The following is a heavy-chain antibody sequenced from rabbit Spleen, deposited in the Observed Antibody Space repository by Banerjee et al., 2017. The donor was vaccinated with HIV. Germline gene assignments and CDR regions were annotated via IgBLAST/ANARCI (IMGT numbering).Heavy chain of an antibody. CDR1: GFDFSTAY. D-gene: IGHD1-1*01. V-gene: IGHV1S7*01. J-gene: IGHJ6*01. CDR2: IYVGTGST. CDR3: VRARPYPFVL. Sequence: QLVESGGGLVQPGGSLTLSCKVSGFDFSTAYINWVRQAPGKGLEWIGIIYVGTGSTDYATWVNGRFTISSHDAQNTLYLQLNSLTAADTATYFCVRARPYPFVLWDPGTLVTVS.